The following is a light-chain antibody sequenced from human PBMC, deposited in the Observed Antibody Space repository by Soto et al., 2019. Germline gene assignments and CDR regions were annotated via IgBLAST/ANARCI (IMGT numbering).Light chain of an antibody. J-gene: IGLJ2*01. Sequence: QSVLPQPPSASGTPGQRVTISCSGSNSNIGRNTVNWYQQLPGAAPNLLIYSNNERPSGVPDRFSGSKSGTSASLAISGRQSEDEADYYCAAWDESPNVPVFGGGTKLTVL. CDR2: SNN. CDR1: NSNIGRNT. V-gene: IGLV1-44*01. CDR3: AAWDESPNVPV.